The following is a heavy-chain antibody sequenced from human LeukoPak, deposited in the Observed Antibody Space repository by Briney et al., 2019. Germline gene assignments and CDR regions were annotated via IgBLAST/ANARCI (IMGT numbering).Heavy chain of an antibody. Sequence: ASVKVSCKASGYSFTGYCLDWVRQAPGQGLEWMGWINPKSGGTNYAQKFPGRVTMTRDTSISTAYMELSRLRSDDTAVYYCASDPSSEMAKTYWGQGTLVTVSS. J-gene: IGHJ4*02. V-gene: IGHV1-2*02. CDR2: INPKSGGT. CDR1: GYSFTGYC. D-gene: IGHD5-24*01. CDR3: ASDPSSEMAKTY.